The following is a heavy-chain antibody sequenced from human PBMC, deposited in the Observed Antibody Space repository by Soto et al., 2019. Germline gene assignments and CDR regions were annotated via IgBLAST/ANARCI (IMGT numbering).Heavy chain of an antibody. CDR3: ARHRNFAVAGPFDY. D-gene: IGHD6-19*01. J-gene: IGHJ4*02. V-gene: IGHV5-51*01. CDR1: GYTFTTYW. Sequence: PGESLKISCKGSGYTFTTYWIGWVRQMPGKGLEWMGIIYPGDSDTKYSPSLQGHVTMSADKSISTAYLQWSSLKASDTAMYYCARHRNFAVAGPFDYWGQGTLVTVSS. CDR2: IYPGDSDT.